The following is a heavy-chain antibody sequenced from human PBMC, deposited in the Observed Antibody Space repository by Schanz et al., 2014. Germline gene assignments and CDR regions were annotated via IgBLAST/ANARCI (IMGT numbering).Heavy chain of an antibody. V-gene: IGHV3-23*04. Sequence: EVQLVESGGGVVRPGRSLRLSCAASGFTFSSYSMNWVRQAPGKGLEWVSAISGGGGTTYYADSVKGRFTISRDNSKTTVYLQMNSLRAEDTAVYYCAKGRFGELSAFDIWGQGTMVTVSS. CDR1: GFTFSSYS. J-gene: IGHJ3*02. D-gene: IGHD3-10*01. CDR3: AKGRFGELSAFDI. CDR2: ISGGGGTT.